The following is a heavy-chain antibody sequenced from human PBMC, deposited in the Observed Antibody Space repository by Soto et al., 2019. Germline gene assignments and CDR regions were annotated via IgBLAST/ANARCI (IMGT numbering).Heavy chain of an antibody. CDR3: AKDPVYYYGDDGH. D-gene: IGHD3-10*01. Sequence: QLLESGGGLVQPGGSLRLSCAASGFSFSGSVMSWVRQAPGKGLDWVSTIVSYGATTYYADSVKGRFTISRDTSMNTLYLEMNSLRGEDTAVYYCAKDPVYYYGDDGHCGQGTLVTVSS. CDR2: IVSYGATT. J-gene: IGHJ4*02. V-gene: IGHV3-23*01. CDR1: GFSFSGSV.